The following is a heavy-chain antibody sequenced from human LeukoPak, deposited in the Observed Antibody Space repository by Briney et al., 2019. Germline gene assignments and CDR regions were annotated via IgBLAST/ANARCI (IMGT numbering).Heavy chain of an antibody. Sequence: ASVKVSCKASGYTFTGYYMHWVRQAPGRGLEWMGRINPNSGGTNYAQKFQGRVTMTRDTSISTAYMELSRLRSDDTAVYYCARDLVNPYYDFSNWFDPWGQGTLVTVSS. CDR1: GYTFTGYY. CDR2: INPNSGGT. J-gene: IGHJ5*02. V-gene: IGHV1-2*06. CDR3: ARDLVNPYYDFSNWFDP. D-gene: IGHD3-3*01.